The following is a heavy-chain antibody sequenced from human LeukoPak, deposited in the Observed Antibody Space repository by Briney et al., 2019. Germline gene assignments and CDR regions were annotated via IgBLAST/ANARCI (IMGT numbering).Heavy chain of an antibody. Sequence: GGSLRLSCVVSGFTLSSCSMNWVRQAPGKGLEWVSYISSSSTTRYYADSVKGRFTISRDNAKNSLYLQMNSLRDEDSAVYHCARDPHIAAAGTIFDYWGQGTLVTVSS. CDR2: ISSSSTTR. CDR3: ARDPHIAAAGTIFDY. J-gene: IGHJ4*02. V-gene: IGHV3-48*02. CDR1: GFTLSSCS. D-gene: IGHD6-13*01.